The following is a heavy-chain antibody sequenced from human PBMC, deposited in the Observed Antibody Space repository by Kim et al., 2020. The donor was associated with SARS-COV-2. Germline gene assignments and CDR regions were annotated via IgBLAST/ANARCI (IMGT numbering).Heavy chain of an antibody. D-gene: IGHD2-15*01. Sequence: SETLSLTCTISGGSLTSGLYYWSWVRQHPGKGLEWIGYVFYSGSTSYNSSLKSRVTISVDTSQNQFSLMLIYVTAADTAMYHCVRTCTGGSCYPDAFDIWGQGTMVTVSS. CDR2: VFYSGST. V-gene: IGHV4-31*03. CDR3: VRTCTGGSCYPDAFDI. J-gene: IGHJ3*02. CDR1: GGSLTSGLYY.